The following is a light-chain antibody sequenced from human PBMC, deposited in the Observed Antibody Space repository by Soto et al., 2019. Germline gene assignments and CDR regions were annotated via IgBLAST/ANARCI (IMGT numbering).Light chain of an antibody. CDR3: CAHTGMSIL. J-gene: IGLJ2*01. CDR2: DVT. CDR1: SSDIGRYNY. V-gene: IGLV2-11*01. Sequence: QSVLTQPPSVSGSPGQSVIISCFGTSSDIGRYNYVSWYQQRPGKAPKLIIYDVTKRPSGVPDRFSGSKSGNTASLTISGLHADDEADYCCCAHTGMSILFGGGTKVTVL.